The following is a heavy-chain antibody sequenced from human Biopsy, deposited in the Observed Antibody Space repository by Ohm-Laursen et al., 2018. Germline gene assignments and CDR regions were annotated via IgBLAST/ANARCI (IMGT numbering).Heavy chain of an antibody. CDR2: IVTFFGTV. D-gene: IGHD3-9*01. Sequence: SSAKVSCKLSGGSFSNYAVSWVRQAPGQGLEWMGGIVTFFGTVKYAQRFQGRLTITTDRSTDTAYMELGSLTSEDTAVYYCASQTPRNPNILTGAFHYDMAVWGQGTTVTVSS. CDR1: GGSFSNYA. V-gene: IGHV1-69*05. J-gene: IGHJ6*02. CDR3: ASQTPRNPNILTGAFHYDMAV.